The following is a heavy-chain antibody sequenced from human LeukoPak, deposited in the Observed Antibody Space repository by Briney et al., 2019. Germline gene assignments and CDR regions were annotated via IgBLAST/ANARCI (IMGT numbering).Heavy chain of an antibody. CDR2: ISSSGSTI. Sequence: QPGGSLRLSCAASGFTFSSYEMNWVRQAPGKGLKWVSYISSSGSTIYYADSVKGRFTISRDNAKNSLYLQMNSLRAEDTAVYYCARDEEYGSGSDYWGQGALVTVSS. J-gene: IGHJ4*02. V-gene: IGHV3-48*03. CDR1: GFTFSSYE. D-gene: IGHD3-10*01. CDR3: ARDEEYGSGSDY.